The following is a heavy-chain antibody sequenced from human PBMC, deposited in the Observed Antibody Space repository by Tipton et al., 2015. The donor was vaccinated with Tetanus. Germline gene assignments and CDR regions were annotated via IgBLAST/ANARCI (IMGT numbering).Heavy chain of an antibody. D-gene: IGHD6-19*01. CDR2: IYYSGTT. J-gene: IGHJ5*01. V-gene: IGHV4-39*01. CDR3: AKQLRQWLVSEDS. CDR1: GGSISGSSHY. Sequence: TLSLTCTVSGGSISGSSHYWGWIRQPPGKGLEWIGNIYYSGTTYYNPSLKTRVTISVDTSKNQFSLKLTSVTATNTAVYFCAKQLRQWLVSEDSWGHGTLVTVSS.